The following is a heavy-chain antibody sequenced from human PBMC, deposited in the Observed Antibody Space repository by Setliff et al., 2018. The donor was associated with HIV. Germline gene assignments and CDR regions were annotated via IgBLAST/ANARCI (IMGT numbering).Heavy chain of an antibody. V-gene: IGHV4-4*07. CDR3: ARDRIEVVVDGPHDVFDV. CDR2: IHTSGST. J-gene: IGHJ3*01. CDR1: GDSIGYYY. D-gene: IGHD2-15*01. Sequence: LSLTCTASGDSIGYYYWSWIRQPAGRGLEWMGRIHTSGSTNYNPSLTSRVTLSVDTSKNQFFLKLTSLSAADTAVYYCARDRIEVVVDGPHDVFDVWGRGTTVTVSS.